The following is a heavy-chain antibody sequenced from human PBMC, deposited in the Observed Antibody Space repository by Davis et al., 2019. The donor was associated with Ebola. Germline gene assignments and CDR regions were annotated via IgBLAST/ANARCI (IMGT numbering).Heavy chain of an antibody. Sequence: PSETLSLTCTVSGGSISSSSYYWGWIRQPPGKGLEWIGYIYYSGSTNYNPSLKSRVTISVDTSKNQFSLKLSSVTAADTAVYYCARDTGSFDIWGQGTMVTVSS. J-gene: IGHJ3*02. CDR2: IYYSGST. V-gene: IGHV4-61*01. CDR3: ARDTGSFDI. CDR1: GGSISSSSYY. D-gene: IGHD3-10*01.